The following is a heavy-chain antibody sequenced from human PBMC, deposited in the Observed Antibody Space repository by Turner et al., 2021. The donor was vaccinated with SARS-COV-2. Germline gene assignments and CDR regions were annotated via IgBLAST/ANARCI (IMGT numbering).Heavy chain of an antibody. CDR1: GFTVSSNY. V-gene: IGHV3-66*02. CDR2: IYSGGST. J-gene: IGHJ4*02. D-gene: IGHD2-2*01. CDR3: ARDLGGTSSLGGYFDY. Sequence: EVQLVESGGGLVQPGGSLRLSCAASGFTVSSNYMNWVRQAPGKGLEWVSVIYSGGSTYYADSVKGRFTISRDPSKNTLYLQMNSLRAEDTAVYYCARDLGGTSSLGGYFDYWGQGTLVTVSS.